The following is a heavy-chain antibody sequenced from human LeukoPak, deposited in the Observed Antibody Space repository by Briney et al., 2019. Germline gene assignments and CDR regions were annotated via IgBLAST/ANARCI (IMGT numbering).Heavy chain of an antibody. J-gene: IGHJ4*02. CDR2: IFYSGRT. CDR3: ARYREVGATVDY. D-gene: IGHD1-26*01. CDR1: GGSISSSTYY. Sequence: SETLSLTCTVSGGSISSSTYYWGWIRQPPGKGLEWIGSIFYSGRTYYSPSLKSRVTISGDTSKNQFSLTLSSVTAADTAVYYCARYREVGATVDYWGQGTLVTVSS. V-gene: IGHV4-39*07.